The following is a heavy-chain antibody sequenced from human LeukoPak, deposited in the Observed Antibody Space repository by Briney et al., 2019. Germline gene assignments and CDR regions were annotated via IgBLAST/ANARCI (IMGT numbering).Heavy chain of an antibody. CDR3: ARRRLAASALDY. Sequence: SETLSLTCTVSGGSISSSSYYWGWIRQPPGKGLEWVGTISHSGSTYYNPPLKSRVTVSVDTSKNQFSLKLSSVTAADTAVYYCARRRLAASALDYWGQGTLVTVSS. J-gene: IGHJ4*02. D-gene: IGHD6-13*01. CDR1: GGSISSSSYY. V-gene: IGHV4-39*01. CDR2: ISHSGST.